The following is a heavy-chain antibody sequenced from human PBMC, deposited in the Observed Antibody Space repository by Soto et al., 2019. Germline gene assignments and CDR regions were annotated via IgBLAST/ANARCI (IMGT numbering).Heavy chain of an antibody. J-gene: IGHJ5*02. Sequence: QLQLQESGPGLVKPSETLSLTCTVSGGSISSSSYYWGWIRQPPGKGLEWIGSIYYSGITHCNPSLEIRVPISVDTSKNQVSLNLSSVTAADTAVYYCARLVDTGVFSWGQGTLVTVSS. CDR1: GGSISSSSYY. D-gene: IGHD5-18*01. CDR2: IYYSGIT. CDR3: ARLVDTGVFS. V-gene: IGHV4-39*01.